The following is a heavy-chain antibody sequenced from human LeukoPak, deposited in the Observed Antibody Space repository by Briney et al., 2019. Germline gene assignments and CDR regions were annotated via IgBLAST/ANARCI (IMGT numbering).Heavy chain of an antibody. Sequence: SETLSLTCAVSGYSIISGNYWGWIRQPPGKGLEWIGSIYDDGSTYYNPSLRSRVTISVDTSKNPFSLKLCSVTAADTAVYYCARAPGNDYMDVWGKGTTVTVSS. J-gene: IGHJ6*03. CDR2: IYDDGST. CDR3: ARAPGNDYMDV. V-gene: IGHV4-38-2*01. CDR1: GYSIISGNY. D-gene: IGHD1-14*01.